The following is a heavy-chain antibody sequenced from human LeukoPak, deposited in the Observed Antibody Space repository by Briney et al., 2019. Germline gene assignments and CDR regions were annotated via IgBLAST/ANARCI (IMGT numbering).Heavy chain of an antibody. CDR2: ISANNGNT. CDR3: ARIPYSSGWFDAFDI. D-gene: IGHD6-19*01. J-gene: IGHJ3*02. CDR1: GYTFTSYG. V-gene: IGHV1-18*04. Sequence: ASVKVSCKASGYTFTSYGISWVRQAPGQGLEWMGWISANNGNTNYAQKLQGRVTMTTDTSTSTAYMELRSLRSDDTAVYYCARIPYSSGWFDAFDIWGQGTMVTVSS.